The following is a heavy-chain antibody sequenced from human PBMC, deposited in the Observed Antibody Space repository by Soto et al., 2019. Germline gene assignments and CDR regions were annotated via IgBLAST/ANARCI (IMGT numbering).Heavy chain of an antibody. D-gene: IGHD3-10*01. CDR2: ISGSGGST. J-gene: IGHJ6*02. Sequence: GGSLRLSCAASGFTFSSYAMSWVRQAPGKGLEWVSAISGSGGSTYYADSVKGRFTISRDNSKNTLYLQMNSLRAEDTAVYYCAKYRVRDYYYYGMDVWGQGTTVTVSS. V-gene: IGHV3-23*01. CDR1: GFTFSSYA. CDR3: AKYRVRDYYYYGMDV.